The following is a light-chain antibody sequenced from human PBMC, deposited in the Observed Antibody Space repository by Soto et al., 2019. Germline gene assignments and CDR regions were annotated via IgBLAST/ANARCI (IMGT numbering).Light chain of an antibody. J-gene: IGLJ1*01. V-gene: IGLV2-11*01. CDR2: DVS. CDR1: SSDVGGYNY. Sequence: QSVLTQPRSVSGSPGQSGTISCTGTSSDVGGYNYVSWYQQHPGKAPKLMISDVSKRPSGVPDRFSGSKSGNTASLTISGLQAEDEADYYCCSYAGSYPYVFGSGTKVT. CDR3: CSYAGSYPYV.